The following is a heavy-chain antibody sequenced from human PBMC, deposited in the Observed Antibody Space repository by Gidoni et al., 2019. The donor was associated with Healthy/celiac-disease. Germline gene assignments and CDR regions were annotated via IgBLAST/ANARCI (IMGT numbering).Heavy chain of an antibody. CDR2: ISSSSSYI. J-gene: IGHJ4*02. V-gene: IGHV3-21*01. D-gene: IGHD4-17*01. Sequence: EVQLVASGGGLVKPGGSLRPSCAASGFTFSSYSMNWVRQAPGKGLEWVSSISSSSSYIYYADSVKGRFTISRDNAKNSLYLQMNSLRAEDTAVYYCARDDYGDYGFDYWGQGTLVTVSS. CDR1: GFTFSSYS. CDR3: ARDDYGDYGFDY.